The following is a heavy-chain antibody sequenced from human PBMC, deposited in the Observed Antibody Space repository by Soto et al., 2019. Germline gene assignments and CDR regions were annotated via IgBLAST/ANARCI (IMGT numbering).Heavy chain of an antibody. CDR3: ARDLLHYDFWSGYSAYFYYGMDV. V-gene: IGHV3-21*06. J-gene: IGHJ6*02. CDR2: ISGGTV. CDR1: GFSFSGYN. D-gene: IGHD3-3*01. Sequence: GGSLRLSCAASGFSFSGYNMNWVRQAPGKGLEWVSSISGGTVYYADSVKGRFTVSRDNAQNSVYLQMNSLRTEDTAVYYCARDLLHYDFWSGYSAYFYYGMDVWGPGTTVTVSS.